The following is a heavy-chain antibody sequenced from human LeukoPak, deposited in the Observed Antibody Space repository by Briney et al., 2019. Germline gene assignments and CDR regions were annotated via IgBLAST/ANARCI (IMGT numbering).Heavy chain of an antibody. CDR3: FGFYGSGSLGF. J-gene: IGHJ4*02. CDR1: GFIFSGSA. CDR2: IRSKSKNYAT. D-gene: IGHD3-10*01. Sequence: PGGSLRLSCATSGFIFSGSALHWVRQAPGKGLEWVGRIRSKSKNYATGYGASVKGRFTISRDDSKGRTYLQMKSLKTEDAAVYFCFGFYGSGSLGFWGQGTLVTVSS. V-gene: IGHV3-73*01.